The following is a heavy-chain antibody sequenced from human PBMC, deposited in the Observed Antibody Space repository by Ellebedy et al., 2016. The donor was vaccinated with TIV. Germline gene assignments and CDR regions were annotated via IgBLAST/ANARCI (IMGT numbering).Heavy chain of an antibody. J-gene: IGHJ4*02. Sequence: SETLSLXXGVYGGSFSAYYWSWIRQPPGQGLEWIGEINHSGSTNYNPSLKSRVTISVDTSKNQFSLKLSSVTAADTAVYYCARGGPVLLWFGELLGPGVDYWGQGTLVTVSS. CDR1: GGSFSAYY. V-gene: IGHV4-34*01. D-gene: IGHD3-10*01. CDR2: INHSGST. CDR3: ARGGPVLLWFGELLGPGVDY.